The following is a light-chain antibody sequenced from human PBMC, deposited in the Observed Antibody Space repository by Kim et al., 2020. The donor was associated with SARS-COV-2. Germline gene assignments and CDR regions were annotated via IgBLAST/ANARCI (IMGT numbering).Light chain of an antibody. J-gene: IGLJ3*02. CDR2: KDS. CDR3: QVWDSGSWV. CDR1: NMQTLN. V-gene: IGLV3-9*01. Sequence: SYELTQPLSVSVFLGQTASLTCWGNNMQTLNVRWYRQKPGQAPVLVMSKDSKRPSGIPERFSGSNSGNTATLTISTAQADDEADYYCQVWDSGSWVFGGGTQLTVL.